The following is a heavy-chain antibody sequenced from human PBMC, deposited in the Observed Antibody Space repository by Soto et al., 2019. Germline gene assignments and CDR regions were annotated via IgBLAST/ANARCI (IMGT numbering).Heavy chain of an antibody. V-gene: IGHV4-34*01. CDR3: ASVNYYVSGSYYAETSQVNWFDP. Sequence: SETLSLTCAVYGGSFSGYYWSWIRQPPGKGLEWIGEINHSGSTNYNPSLKSRVTISVDTSKNQFSMKLSTVNAADTDVYYCASVNYYVSGSYYAETSQVNWFDPWGQGTLVTVSS. D-gene: IGHD3-10*01. J-gene: IGHJ5*02. CDR1: GGSFSGYY. CDR2: INHSGST.